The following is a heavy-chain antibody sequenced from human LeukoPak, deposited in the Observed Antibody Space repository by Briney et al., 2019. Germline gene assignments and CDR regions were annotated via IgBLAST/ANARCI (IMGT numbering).Heavy chain of an antibody. CDR1: GGSISSGAYQ. CDR3: ARRGLNMHAFDI. J-gene: IGHJ3*02. V-gene: IGHV4-39*01. D-gene: IGHD2-15*01. CDR2: LSYSGST. Sequence: PSETLSLTCTVSGGSISSGAYQWGWIRQPPGKGLEWIATLSYSGSTYYSPSLKSRVTVSVDTSKNQFSLQLSFVTAADTAVYSCARRGLNMHAFDIWGQGTMVTVSS.